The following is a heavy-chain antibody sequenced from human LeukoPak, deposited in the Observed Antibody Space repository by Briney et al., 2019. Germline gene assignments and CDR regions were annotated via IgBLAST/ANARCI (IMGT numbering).Heavy chain of an antibody. Sequence: AGGSLRLSRAASGFTFSSYVMSWVRQAPGKGLEWVASINHNGNVNYYVDSVKGRFTISRDNAKNSLYLQMSNLRAEDTAVYFCARGGGLGVWGQGATVTVSS. CDR3: ARGGGLGV. D-gene: IGHD3-16*01. V-gene: IGHV3-7*03. CDR2: INHNGNVN. CDR1: GFTFSSYV. J-gene: IGHJ6*02.